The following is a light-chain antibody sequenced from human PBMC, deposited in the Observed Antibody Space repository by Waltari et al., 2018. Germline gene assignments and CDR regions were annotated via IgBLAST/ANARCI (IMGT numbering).Light chain of an antibody. CDR3: QQRSNWPTNT. J-gene: IGKJ2*01. Sequence: EIVLTQSPATLSLSPGERATLSCRASQSVSSYLAWYQQKPGQAPRLLIYDASNRATGIPARFSGSGSGTDFTFTISSLEPEDFAVYYCQQRSNWPTNTFGQGTKLEIK. CDR2: DAS. CDR1: QSVSSY. V-gene: IGKV3-11*01.